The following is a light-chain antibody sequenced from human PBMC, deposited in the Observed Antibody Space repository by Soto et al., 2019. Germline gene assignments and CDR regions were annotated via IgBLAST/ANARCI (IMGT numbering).Light chain of an antibody. Sequence: DIPLTQSPSSLSASLGDRVTITCRASQGITTFLAWYQQKPGKAPKLLISGASILQSGVPSRFSGSGSGTDFTLTISSLQPEDFATYYCQQIKSYPITFGQGTRLEIK. CDR3: QQIKSYPIT. J-gene: IGKJ5*01. CDR2: GAS. CDR1: QGITTF. V-gene: IGKV1-9*01.